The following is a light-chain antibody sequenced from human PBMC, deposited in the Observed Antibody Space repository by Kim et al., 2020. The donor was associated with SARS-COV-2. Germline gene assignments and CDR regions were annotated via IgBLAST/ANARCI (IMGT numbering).Light chain of an antibody. CDR3: QAWDSTTVI. Sequence: SYELTQPPSVSVSLGQTATITCSGDKLGSKYVCWYQQRPGQAPLLVMYEDDKRPSGIPERFSGSNSGGTATLTISGTQSLDEADYYCQAWDSTTVIFGGGTKVTVL. J-gene: IGLJ2*01. CDR1: KLGSKY. V-gene: IGLV3-1*01. CDR2: EDD.